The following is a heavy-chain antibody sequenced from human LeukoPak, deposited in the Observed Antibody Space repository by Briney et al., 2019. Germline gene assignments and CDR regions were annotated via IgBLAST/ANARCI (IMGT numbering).Heavy chain of an antibody. V-gene: IGHV4-34*01. CDR3: ARARSSGWSGYYYYGMDV. CDR2: INHSGST. D-gene: IGHD6-19*01. CDR1: GGSFSGYY. J-gene: IGHJ6*02. Sequence: SETLSLTCAVYGGSFSGYYWSWIRQPPGKGLEWIGEINHSGSTNYNPSLKSRVTMSVDTSKNQFSLKLSSVTAADTAVYYCARARSSGWSGYYYYGMDVWGQGTTVTVSS.